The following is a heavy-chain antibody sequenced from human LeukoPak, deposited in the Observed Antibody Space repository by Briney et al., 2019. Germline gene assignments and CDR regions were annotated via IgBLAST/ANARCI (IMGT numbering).Heavy chain of an antibody. J-gene: IGHJ4*02. V-gene: IGHV3-48*03. CDR3: ARKPDYYGADY. CDR1: GFNFSDYE. CDR2: TSTGGRTV. D-gene: IGHD3-10*01. Sequence: AGGSLRLSCAASGFNFSDYEMNWLRQAPGKGLEWLSYTSTGGRTVKYADSVKGRFTISRDNAKHTLYLQMNSLRAEDTAVYYCARKPDYYGADYWGQGTLVTVSS.